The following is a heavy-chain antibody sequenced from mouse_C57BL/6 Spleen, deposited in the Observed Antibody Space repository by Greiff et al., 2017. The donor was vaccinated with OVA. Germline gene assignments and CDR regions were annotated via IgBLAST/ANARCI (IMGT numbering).Heavy chain of an antibody. CDR1: GYTFTSYW. J-gene: IGHJ3*01. V-gene: IGHV1-50*01. Sequence: QVQLKQPGAELVKPGASVKLSCKASGYTFTSYWMQWVKQRPGQGLEWIGEIDPSDSYTNYNQKFKGKATLTVDTSSSTVYMQLSSLTSEDSAVYYCARDEVYYGSSWFAYWGQGTLVTVSA. CDR3: ARDEVYYGSSWFAY. CDR2: IDPSDSYT. D-gene: IGHD2-2*01.